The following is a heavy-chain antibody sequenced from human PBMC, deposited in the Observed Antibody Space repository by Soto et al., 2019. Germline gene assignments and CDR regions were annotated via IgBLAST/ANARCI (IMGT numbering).Heavy chain of an antibody. Sequence: ASVKVSCKASGYTFANYAIHWVRQAPGQTPEWMGWMNPNSGNTGHAQKFQGRVTMTRNTSISTVYMELSSLRSEDTAAYYCVVAAQPYYFDYWGQGTLVTVSS. CDR3: VVAAQPYYFDY. J-gene: IGHJ4*02. CDR1: GYTFANYA. CDR2: MNPNSGNT. D-gene: IGHD2-15*01. V-gene: IGHV1-8*01.